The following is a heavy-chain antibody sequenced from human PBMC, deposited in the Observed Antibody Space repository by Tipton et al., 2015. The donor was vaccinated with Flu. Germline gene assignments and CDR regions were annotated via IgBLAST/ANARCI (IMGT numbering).Heavy chain of an antibody. V-gene: IGHV1-69*01. CDR1: GGTFRSYA. CDR2: IIPILGTE. D-gene: IGHD3-10*01. Sequence: QLVQSGAEVKKSGSSVKVSCEASGGTFRSYAISWVRQAPGQGLEWIGGIIPILGTEDYAQKFQGRVTITADESTKTAYMELNSLRSEDTAVYYCAVPTMTVFSSSRGYWGQGTLVTVSS. J-gene: IGHJ4*02. CDR3: AVPTMTVFSSSRGY.